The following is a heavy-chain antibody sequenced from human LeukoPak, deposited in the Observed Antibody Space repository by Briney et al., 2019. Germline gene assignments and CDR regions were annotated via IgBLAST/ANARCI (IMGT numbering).Heavy chain of an antibody. CDR1: GYTFTSYG. CDR2: ISAYNGNT. J-gene: IGHJ3*02. CDR3: ARSAFYDSSGYSDAFDI. Sequence: GASVKVSCKASGYTFTSYGISWVRQAPGQGLEWMGWISAYNGNTNYAQKLQGRVTMTTDTSTSTAYMELRSLRSDDTAVYYCARSAFYDSSGYSDAFDIWGQGTMVTVSS. V-gene: IGHV1-18*01. D-gene: IGHD3-22*01.